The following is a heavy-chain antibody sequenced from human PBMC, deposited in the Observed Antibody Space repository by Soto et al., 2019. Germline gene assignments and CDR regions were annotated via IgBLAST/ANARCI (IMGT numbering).Heavy chain of an antibody. V-gene: IGHV6-1*01. CDR3: ARLVGNSWLDH. Sequence: QVQLQQSGPGLVKPSQTLSLTCAISGDSVSSNDAVWNWIRQSPSRGLEWLGRTYYRSIWHTEYAASLKVPMTINPDASKSKFSLQLNSVTPEDTDMYYCARLVGNSWLDHLDQGTLVTLSA. CDR1: GDSVSSNDAV. D-gene: IGHD6-6*01. J-gene: IGHJ5*02. CDR2: TYYRSIWHT.